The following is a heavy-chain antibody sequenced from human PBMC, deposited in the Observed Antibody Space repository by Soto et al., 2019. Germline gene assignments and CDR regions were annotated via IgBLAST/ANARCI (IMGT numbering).Heavy chain of an antibody. V-gene: IGHV4-59*01. CDR3: AGGGWSYGMDV. CDR1: GGSINSYY. D-gene: IGHD6-19*01. Sequence: SETLSLTCSVSGGSINSYYWSWIRQPPGKGLEWIGYISYSGSTNYNPSLKSRVTISVDTSKNQFSLKLSSVTAADTAVYYCAGGGWSYGMDVWGQGSTVIVSS. J-gene: IGHJ6*02. CDR2: ISYSGST.